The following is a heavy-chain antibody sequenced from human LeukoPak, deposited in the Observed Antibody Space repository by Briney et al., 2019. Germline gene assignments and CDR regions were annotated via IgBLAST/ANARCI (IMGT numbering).Heavy chain of an antibody. CDR2: ISYDGSNK. V-gene: IGHV3-30-3*01. CDR3: ARAHYSDSSAYYSPFDY. D-gene: IGHD3-22*01. Sequence: GRSLRLSCAASGFTFSTYAMHWVRQAPGKGLEWVALISYDGSNKYYADSVKGRFTVSRDNSKDTLYLQLNSLRAEDTAVYYCARAHYSDSSAYYSPFDYWGQGTLVTDSS. J-gene: IGHJ4*02. CDR1: GFTFSTYA.